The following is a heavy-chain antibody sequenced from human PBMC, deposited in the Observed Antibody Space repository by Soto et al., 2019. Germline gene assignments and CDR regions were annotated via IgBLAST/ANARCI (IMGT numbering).Heavy chain of an antibody. Sequence: QVQLVQSGAEVKKPGSSVKVSCKASGGTFSSYAISWVRQAPGQGLEWMGGIIPIFGTANYAQKFQGRVTITADESTSTAYMELGSLRSDDTAVYYCASPTKPLYYYYGMDVWGQGTTVTVSS. CDR1: GGTFSSYA. V-gene: IGHV1-69*12. CDR3: ASPTKPLYYYYGMDV. D-gene: IGHD1-1*01. J-gene: IGHJ6*02. CDR2: IIPIFGTA.